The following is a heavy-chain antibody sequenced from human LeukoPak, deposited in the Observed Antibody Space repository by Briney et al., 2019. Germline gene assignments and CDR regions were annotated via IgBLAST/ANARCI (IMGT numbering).Heavy chain of an antibody. Sequence: ASVKVSCKASGYTFTGYYMHWVRQAPGQGLEWMGWINPNSGGTNYAQKFQGWVTMTRYTSISTAYMELSRLRSDDTAVYYCARGVSVLKSHQDFDYWGQGTLVTVSS. V-gene: IGHV1-2*04. J-gene: IGHJ4*02. CDR3: ARGVSVLKSHQDFDY. CDR2: INPNSGGT. CDR1: GYTFTGYY. D-gene: IGHD3-9*01.